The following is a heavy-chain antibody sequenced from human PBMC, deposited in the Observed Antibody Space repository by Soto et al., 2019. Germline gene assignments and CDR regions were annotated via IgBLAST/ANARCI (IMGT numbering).Heavy chain of an antibody. V-gene: IGHV4-34*01. Sequence: QVQLQQWGAGLLKPSETLSLTCAAYGGSFSGYYWSWIRQPPGKGLEWIGEINHSGSTNYNPSLKSRVTISVDTSKNQFSLKLSSVTAADTAVYYCARGSGIAVAGTGDHDAFDIWGQGTMVTGSS. D-gene: IGHD6-19*01. CDR3: ARGSGIAVAGTGDHDAFDI. CDR1: GGSFSGYY. CDR2: INHSGST. J-gene: IGHJ3*02.